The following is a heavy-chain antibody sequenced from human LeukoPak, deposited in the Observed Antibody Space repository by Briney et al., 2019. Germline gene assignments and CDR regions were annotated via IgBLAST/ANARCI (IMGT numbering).Heavy chain of an antibody. CDR1: GGSFSSYA. CDR3: AREVSSVVAAYYDY. J-gene: IGHJ4*02. Sequence: SVKVSCKASGGSFSSYAISWVRQAPGQGLEWMGGIIPIFGTANYAQKFQGRVTITADKSTSTAYMELSSLRSEDTAVYYCAREVSSVVAAYYDYWGQGTLVTVSS. CDR2: IIPIFGTA. V-gene: IGHV1-69*06. D-gene: IGHD2-15*01.